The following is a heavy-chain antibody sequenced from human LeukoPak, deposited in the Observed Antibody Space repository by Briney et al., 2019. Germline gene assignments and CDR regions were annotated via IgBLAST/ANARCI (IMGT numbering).Heavy chain of an antibody. CDR3: ASGIWFGESEGNY. V-gene: IGHV1-8*03. CDR2: MNPNSGHT. J-gene: IGHJ4*02. D-gene: IGHD3-10*01. Sequence: ASVKVSCKASGYTFTTYDINWVRQATGQGLEWMGCMNPNSGHTDYAQKFQGRVTITRNTSITTAYMELTSLRFEDTAVYYCASGIWFGESEGNYWGPGTLVTVSS. CDR1: GYTFTTYD.